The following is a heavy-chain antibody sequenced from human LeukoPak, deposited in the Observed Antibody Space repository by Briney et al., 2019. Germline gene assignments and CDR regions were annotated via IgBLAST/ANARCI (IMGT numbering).Heavy chain of an antibody. CDR2: ISSSGSSI. CDR3: ARDPVEISYDY. CDR1: GFTFSDYY. D-gene: IGHD5-24*01. Sequence: PGGSLRLSCVASGFTFSDYYMSWIRQAPGKGLEWVSYISSSGSSIYYADSVRGRFTISRDNAKNSLYLQMISLRAEDTAVYYCARDPVEISYDYWDQGTLVTVSS. J-gene: IGHJ4*02. V-gene: IGHV3-11*04.